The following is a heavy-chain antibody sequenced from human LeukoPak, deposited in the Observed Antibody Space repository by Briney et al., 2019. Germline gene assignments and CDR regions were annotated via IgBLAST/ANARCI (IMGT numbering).Heavy chain of an antibody. J-gene: IGHJ5*02. D-gene: IGHD5-12*01. Sequence: GSLRLSCAASGFTFSSYSMNWVRQAPGKGLEWVSSISSSSSYIYYADSVKGRFTISRDNAKNSLYLQMNSLRAEDTAVYYCAMARGQGYNWFDPWGQGTLVTVSS. CDR2: ISSSSSYI. V-gene: IGHV3-21*01. CDR1: GFTFSSYS. CDR3: AMARGQGYNWFDP.